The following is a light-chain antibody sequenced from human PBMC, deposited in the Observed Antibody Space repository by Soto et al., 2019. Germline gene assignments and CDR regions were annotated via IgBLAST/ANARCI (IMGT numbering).Light chain of an antibody. CDR3: QQYDNWPPT. CDR2: GAS. Sequence: EIVMTQSPATVSVSPGERATLSCRASQSIRNKLAWYQQRPGQAPTLVIYGASTRATGVPASFRGGGSGTEFTLTINGLQSEDFALYWCQQYDNWPPTFGGGTKVDIK. J-gene: IGKJ4*01. CDR1: QSIRNK. V-gene: IGKV3-15*01.